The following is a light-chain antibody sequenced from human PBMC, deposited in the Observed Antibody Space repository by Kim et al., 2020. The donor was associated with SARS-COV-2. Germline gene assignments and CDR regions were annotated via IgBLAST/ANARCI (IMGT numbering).Light chain of an antibody. Sequence: QAVVTQEPSLSVSPGGTVTLTCASSTGAVTSGYYPNWFQQKPGQAPRALIDSTSNKHSWTPARFSGSLLGGKAALTLSGVQPEDEAEYYCLLYYGGAQLVFGGGTQLTVL. V-gene: IGLV7-43*01. CDR3: LLYYGGAQLV. CDR2: STS. CDR1: TGAVTSGYY. J-gene: IGLJ2*01.